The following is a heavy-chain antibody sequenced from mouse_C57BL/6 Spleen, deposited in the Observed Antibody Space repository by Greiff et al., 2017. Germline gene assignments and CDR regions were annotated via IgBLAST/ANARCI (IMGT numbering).Heavy chain of an antibody. J-gene: IGHJ3*01. Sequence: VQLQQSGAELVRPGASVKLSCTASGFNIKDDYMHWVKQRPEQGLEWIGRIDPENGDTEYASKFQGKATITAETSSNTAYLQLSSLTSEDTAVYYCTTNYGSSYWFAYWGQGTLVTVSA. D-gene: IGHD1-1*01. CDR2: IDPENGDT. V-gene: IGHV14-4*01. CDR3: TTNYGSSYWFAY. CDR1: GFNIKDDY.